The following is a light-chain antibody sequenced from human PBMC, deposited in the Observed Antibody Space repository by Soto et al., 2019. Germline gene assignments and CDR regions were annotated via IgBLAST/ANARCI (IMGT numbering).Light chain of an antibody. CDR2: DVS. V-gene: IGLV2-14*01. CDR3: SSYTSSSTLVV. J-gene: IGLJ1*01. CDR1: SSDVGGYNY. Sequence: QSALTQPASVSGSPGQSITISCNGTSSDVGGYNYVSWYQQHPGKAPKLMIYDVSNRPSGVSNRFSGSKSGNTASLTISGLQAEDEADYYCSSYTSSSTLVVFGTGTKLTVL.